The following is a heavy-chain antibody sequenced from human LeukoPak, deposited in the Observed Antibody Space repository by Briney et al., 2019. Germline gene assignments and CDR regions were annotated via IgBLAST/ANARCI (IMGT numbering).Heavy chain of an antibody. Sequence: GGSLRLSCAASGFTFSSYWMSWVRQAPGKGLEWVANIKPDGSERYYANSVKGRFTISRDNAKNSLYLQMNSLRAEDTALYYCASLGYCSGGSCYARRDYWGQGTLVTVSS. CDR1: GFTFSSYW. D-gene: IGHD2-15*01. V-gene: IGHV3-7*03. J-gene: IGHJ4*02. CDR3: ASLGYCSGGSCYARRDY. CDR2: IKPDGSER.